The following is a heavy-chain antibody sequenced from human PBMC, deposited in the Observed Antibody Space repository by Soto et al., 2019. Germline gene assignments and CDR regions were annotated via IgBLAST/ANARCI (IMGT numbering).Heavy chain of an antibody. D-gene: IGHD4-17*01. J-gene: IGHJ3*02. CDR3: ARRYGDAFDI. CDR2: IYYSGCT. V-gene: IGHV4-59*08. Sequence: QVQLQESGPGLVKPSETLSLTCTVSGGSISSYYWSWIRQPPGKGLEWIGYIYYSGCTNYNPSLKSRVTISVDTSKNQFSLKLSSVTAADTAVYYCARRYGDAFDIWGQGTMVTVSS. CDR1: GGSISSYY.